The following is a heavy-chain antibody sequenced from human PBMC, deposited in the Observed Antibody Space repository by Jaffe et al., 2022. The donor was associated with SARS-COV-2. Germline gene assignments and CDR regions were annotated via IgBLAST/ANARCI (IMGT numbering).Heavy chain of an antibody. V-gene: IGHV4-38-2*02. CDR1: GYSISSGYY. CDR3: ARGGICSGGSCWWFDP. Sequence: QVQLQESGPGLVKPSETLSLTCTVSGYSISSGYYWGWIRQPPGKGLEWIGSIYHSGSTYYNPSLKSRVTISVDTSKNQFSLKLSSVTAADTAVYYCARGGICSGGSCWWFDPWGQGTLVTVSS. D-gene: IGHD2-15*01. CDR2: IYHSGST. J-gene: IGHJ5*02.